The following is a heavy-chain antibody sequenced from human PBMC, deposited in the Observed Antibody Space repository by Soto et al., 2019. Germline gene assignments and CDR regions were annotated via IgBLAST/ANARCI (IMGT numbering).Heavy chain of an antibody. V-gene: IGHV3-33*01. D-gene: IGHD6-19*01. CDR1: GFTFSGHA. CDR2: IWYDGSNK. J-gene: IGHJ6*02. CDR3: ARDGPGLAPYALDV. Sequence: QVQLVESGGGVARPGRSLRLSCTVSGFTFSGHAMHWVRQAPGKGLEWVTQIWYDGSNKYYAESVKGRFTISRDNSKNTLYLQMNSLRVEDTAVYYCARDGPGLAPYALDVWGQGTSVTVSS.